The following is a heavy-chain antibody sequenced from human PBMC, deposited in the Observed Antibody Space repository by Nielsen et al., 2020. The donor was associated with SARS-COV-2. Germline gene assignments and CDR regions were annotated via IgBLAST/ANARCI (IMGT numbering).Heavy chain of an antibody. Sequence: GGSLRLSCAASGFTFSSYSMNWVRQAPGKGLEWVSSISSSSSYIYYADSVKDRFTISRDNAKNSLYLQMNSLRAEDTAVYYCARGRYGDYLLSWFDPWGQGTLVTVSS. J-gene: IGHJ5*02. CDR1: GFTFSSYS. CDR3: ARGRYGDYLLSWFDP. D-gene: IGHD4-17*01. CDR2: ISSSSSYI. V-gene: IGHV3-21*01.